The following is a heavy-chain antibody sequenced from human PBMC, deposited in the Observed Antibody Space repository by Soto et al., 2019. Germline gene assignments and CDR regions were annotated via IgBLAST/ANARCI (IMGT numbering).Heavy chain of an antibody. CDR2: INPNSRGT. Sequence: QVQLVQSGAEVKKPGASVKVSCKASGYTFTDYFIHWVRQAPGQGFEWMGWINPNSRGTNYAQKFQGRVTMTRDTSKSTAYMELRGLTSDDTAVYYCARVTLKAGNWFDPWGQGTLVTVSS. CDR1: GYTFTDYF. V-gene: IGHV1-2*02. J-gene: IGHJ5*02. CDR3: ARVTLKAGNWFDP.